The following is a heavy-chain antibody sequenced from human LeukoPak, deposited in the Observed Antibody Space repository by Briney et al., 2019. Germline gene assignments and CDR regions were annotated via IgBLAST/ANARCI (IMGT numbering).Heavy chain of an antibody. CDR2: IYYSGST. Sequence: SETLSLTCSVSGGSINNYYWYWIRQPPGKGLEWIGYIYYSGSTNYNPSLQSRVTMSIGTSKTQFSLKVESVTAADTAVYYCARRLRLKNPGGDAFDIWGQGTVVTVSS. CDR1: GGSINNYY. CDR3: ARRLRLKNPGGDAFDI. D-gene: IGHD2/OR15-2a*01. V-gene: IGHV4-59*08. J-gene: IGHJ3*02.